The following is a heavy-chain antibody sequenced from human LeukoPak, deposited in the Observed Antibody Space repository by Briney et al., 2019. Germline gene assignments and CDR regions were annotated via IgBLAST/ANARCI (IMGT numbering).Heavy chain of an antibody. CDR3: ARDPGIMVRGSRRGYDDYYYYMDV. V-gene: IGHV4-61*02. CDR1: GGSISSGSYY. CDR2: IYTSGST. J-gene: IGHJ6*03. Sequence: SETLSLTCTVSGGSISSGSYYWSWIRQPAGKGLEWIGRIYTSGSTSYNPSLESRVTISVGKSKNQFSLKLSSVTAADTAVYYCARDPGIMVRGSRRGYDDYYYYMDVWGKGTTVTISS. D-gene: IGHD3-10*01.